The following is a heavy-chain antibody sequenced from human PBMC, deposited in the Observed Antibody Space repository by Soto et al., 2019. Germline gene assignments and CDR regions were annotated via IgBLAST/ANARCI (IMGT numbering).Heavy chain of an antibody. CDR1: GFTFSSYD. CDR2: ISGGGDRT. Sequence: PGGSLRLSCAASGFTFSSYDMTWARQVPGKGLEWVSGISGGGDRTQYADAVKGRFTISRDNSKNTLDLEMTSLRAEDTAIYYCAKTSTYDYFWGDYRYFFESWGQGTVVTVSS. V-gene: IGHV3-23*01. D-gene: IGHD3-16*02. CDR3: AKTSTYDYFWGDYRYFFES. J-gene: IGHJ4*02.